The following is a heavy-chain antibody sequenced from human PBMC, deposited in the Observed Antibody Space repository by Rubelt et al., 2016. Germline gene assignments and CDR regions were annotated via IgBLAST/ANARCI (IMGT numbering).Heavy chain of an antibody. CDR1: GFTFSSYG. CDR2: ISYDGSNK. J-gene: IGHJ4*02. Sequence: VQLVESGGGLVQPGGSLRLSCAASGFTFSSYGMHWVRQAPGKGLEWVAVISYDGSNKYYADFLKGRFTMSRDNAKNSLYLQMNSLRAEDTAVYYCARDLGTGGSSVVVPAAYDYRGQGTLVTVSS. D-gene: IGHD2-2*01. CDR3: ARDLGTGGSSVVVPAAYDY. V-gene: IGHV3-30*03.